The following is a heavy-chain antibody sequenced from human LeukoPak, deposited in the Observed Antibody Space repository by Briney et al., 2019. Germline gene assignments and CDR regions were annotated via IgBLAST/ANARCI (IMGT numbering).Heavy chain of an antibody. J-gene: IGHJ4*02. CDR3: AKDAYGALDY. V-gene: IGHV3-30*02. D-gene: IGHD4-17*01. CDR2: IRYDGTNQ. CDR1: GYIFSSYG. Sequence: GGSLRLSCTASGYIFSSYGIHWVRQAPGKGLHWVTFIRYDGTNQYYADSVKGRFTVSRDNSKNTVYLQMNSLRPDDTAIYYCAKDAYGALDYWGQGTLVTVSS.